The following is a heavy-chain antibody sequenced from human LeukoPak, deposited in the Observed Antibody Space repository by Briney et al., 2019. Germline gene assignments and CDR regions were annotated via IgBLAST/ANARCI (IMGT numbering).Heavy chain of an antibody. CDR2: INHSGST. CDR1: GGSFSGYY. Sequence: SETLSLTCAVYGGSFSGYYWSWIRQPPGKGLEWIGEINHSGSTNYNPSLKSRVTISVDTSKNQFSLKLSSVTAADTAVYYCARDHPYDYVWGSYRLGYFDYWGRGTLVTVPS. J-gene: IGHJ4*02. D-gene: IGHD3-16*02. CDR3: ARDHPYDYVWGSYRLGYFDY. V-gene: IGHV4-34*01.